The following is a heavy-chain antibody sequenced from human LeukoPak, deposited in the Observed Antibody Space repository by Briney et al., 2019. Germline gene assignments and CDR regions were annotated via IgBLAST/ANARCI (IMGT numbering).Heavy chain of an antibody. J-gene: IGHJ4*02. V-gene: IGHV4-34*01. CDR1: GGSFSGYY. D-gene: IGHD6-6*01. CDR2: INHSGST. CDR3: ASYKYSSSPVDY. Sequence: SETLSLTCAAYGGSFSGYYWSWIRQPPGKGLEWIGEINHSGSTNYNPSLKSRVTISVDTSKNQFSLKLSSVTAADTAVYYCASYKYSSSPVDYWGQGTLVTVSS.